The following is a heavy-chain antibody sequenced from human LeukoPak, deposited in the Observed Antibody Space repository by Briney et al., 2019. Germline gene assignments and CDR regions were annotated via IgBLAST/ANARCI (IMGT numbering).Heavy chain of an antibody. D-gene: IGHD6-19*01. V-gene: IGHV3-23*01. J-gene: IGHJ4*02. CDR3: ARDGANRYSSGWYPSVFDY. CDR2: ISVSGNT. Sequence: GGSLRLSCAASGFTLSSYAMSWVRQGPGKGLEWVSAISVSGNTYHADSVKGRFTISRDSSKNTLYLQMNSLRAEDTAVYYCARDGANRYSSGWYPSVFDYWGQGTLVTVSS. CDR1: GFTLSSYA.